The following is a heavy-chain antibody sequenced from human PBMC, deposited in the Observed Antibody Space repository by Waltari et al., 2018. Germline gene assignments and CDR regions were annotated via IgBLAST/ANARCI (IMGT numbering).Heavy chain of an antibody. V-gene: IGHV3-21*01. CDR1: GFTFSSYS. Sequence: EVQLVESGGGLVKPGGSLRLSCAASGFTFSSYSMNWVRRDPGQVLEWVSSISSSSMYIYYADSVKGRFTISRDNAKNSLYLQMNSLRAEDTAVYYCASSSNYVPFDPWGQGTLVTVSS. J-gene: IGHJ5*02. D-gene: IGHD4-4*01. CDR2: ISSSSMYI. CDR3: ASSSNYVPFDP.